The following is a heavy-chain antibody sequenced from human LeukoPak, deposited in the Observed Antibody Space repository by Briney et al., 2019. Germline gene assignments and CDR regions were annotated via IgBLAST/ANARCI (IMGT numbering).Heavy chain of an antibody. J-gene: IGHJ4*02. V-gene: IGHV5-51*01. CDR2: IYPGDSDI. D-gene: IGHD5-24*01. CDR1: GYSFTSYW. Sequence: GESLKISCKGSGYSFTSYWIGWVRQMPGKGLEWMGIIYPGDSDIRYSPSFEGQVIISADKSISTAYLQWSSLKASDTAMYYCARHGDGYNPGPDYWGQGTLVTVSS. CDR3: ARHGDGYNPGPDY.